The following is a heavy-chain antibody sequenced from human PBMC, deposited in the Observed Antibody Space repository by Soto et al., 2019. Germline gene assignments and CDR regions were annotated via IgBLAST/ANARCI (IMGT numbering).Heavy chain of an antibody. D-gene: IGHD1-7*01. Sequence: XAVKGSCNASGGSFSSYAISWVRQAPGQGLEWMGGIIPIFGTANYAQKFQGRVTITADKSTSTAYMELSSLRSEDTAVYYCARGYNWNYFPFDYWGQGTLVTVS. CDR2: IIPIFGTA. J-gene: IGHJ4*02. V-gene: IGHV1-69*06. CDR3: ARGYNWNYFPFDY. CDR1: GGSFSSYA.